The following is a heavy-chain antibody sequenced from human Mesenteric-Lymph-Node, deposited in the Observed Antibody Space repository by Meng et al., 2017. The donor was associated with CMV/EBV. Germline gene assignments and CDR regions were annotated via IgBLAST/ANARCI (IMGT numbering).Heavy chain of an antibody. CDR3: VRDMGWYRFDS. Sequence: GESLKISCAASGFTGSSNYMSWVRQAPGKGLEWVADIWKDGNTIWYFDSVKGRFTISRDNAKNSLFLQMNSLRVEDTAVYYCVRDMGWYRFDSWGQGTLVTVSS. CDR1: GFTGSSNY. D-gene: IGHD6-19*01. J-gene: IGHJ4*02. V-gene: IGHV3-7*01. CDR2: IWKDGNTI.